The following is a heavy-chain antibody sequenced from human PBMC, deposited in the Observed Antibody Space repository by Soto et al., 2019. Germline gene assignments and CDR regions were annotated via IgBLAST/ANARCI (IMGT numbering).Heavy chain of an antibody. CDR1: GGVFSSYA. V-gene: IGHV1-69*13. CDR2: IIPIFGTA. CDR3: ATKDDMTPSGMDV. Sequence: SVKVSCKAGGGVFSSYAISWVRQAPGQGLEWMGGIIPIFGTADYAQKFQGRVTITADESTSTAYMELSSLRSEDTAVYYCATKDDMTPSGMDVWGQGTTVTVSS. J-gene: IGHJ6*02.